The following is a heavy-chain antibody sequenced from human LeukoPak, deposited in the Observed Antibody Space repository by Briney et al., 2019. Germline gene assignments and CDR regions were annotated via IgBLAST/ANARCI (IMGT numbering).Heavy chain of an antibody. CDR1: GGSISSYY. CDR3: ARSPTKRVPEDY. V-gene: IGHV4-59*12. D-gene: IGHD2-2*01. CDR2: IYYSGST. Sequence: SETLSLTCTVSGGSISSYYWSWVRKPPRKGQGLIGYIYYSGSTSYSPSLKSRVTISVDKSKNQFSLRLTSVTAADTAVYYCARSPTKRVPEDYWGQGTLVTVSS. J-gene: IGHJ4*02.